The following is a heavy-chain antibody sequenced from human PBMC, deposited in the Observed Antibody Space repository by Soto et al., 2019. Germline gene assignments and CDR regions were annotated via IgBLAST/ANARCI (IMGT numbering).Heavy chain of an antibody. CDR2: IYHSGST. D-gene: IGHD6-25*01. Sequence: QVQLQESGPGLVKPSGTLSLTCAVSGGSISSSNWWSWVRQPPGKGLEWIGEIYHSGSTNYNPSLKSRVTLSADKPKRQLSLKRSSVTAADTAVYYCARGQLKCGSSPAFDIWGQGTMVTVSS. CDR3: ARGQLKCGSSPAFDI. CDR1: GGSISSSNW. V-gene: IGHV4-4*02. J-gene: IGHJ3*02.